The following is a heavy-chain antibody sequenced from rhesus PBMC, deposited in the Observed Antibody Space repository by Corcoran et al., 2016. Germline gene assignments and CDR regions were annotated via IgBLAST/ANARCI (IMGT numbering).Heavy chain of an antibody. J-gene: IGHJ4*01. D-gene: IGHD1-44*01. CDR2: IHGNSGDT. V-gene: IGHV4-80*01. Sequence: QVQLQESGPGLVRPSGTLSLTCAVSGGSFSSYWWSWIRQPPGKGRGWIGEIHGNSGDTNYNPSLKSRVTISKDASKNQFSLKLSSVTAADMAVYYCASDLHDYWGQGVLVAVSS. CDR3: ASDLHDY. CDR1: GGSFSSYW.